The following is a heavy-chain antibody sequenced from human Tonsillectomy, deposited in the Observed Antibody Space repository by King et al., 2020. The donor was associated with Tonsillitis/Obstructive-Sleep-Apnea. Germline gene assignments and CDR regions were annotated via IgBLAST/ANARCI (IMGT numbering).Heavy chain of an antibody. CDR2: IRSKAYGGTT. J-gene: IGHJ6*03. CDR3: TRDREYSSGWYVLNNYYYYYYYMDV. D-gene: IGHD6-19*01. CDR1: GFTFGDYA. Sequence: VQLVESGGGLVKPGRSLRLSCTASGFTFGDYAMSWFRQAPGKGLEWVGFIRSKAYGGTTEYAASVKGRFTISRDDSKSIAYLQMNSLKTEDTAVYYCTRDREYSSGWYVLNNYYYYYYYMDVWGKGTTVTVSS. V-gene: IGHV3-49*05.